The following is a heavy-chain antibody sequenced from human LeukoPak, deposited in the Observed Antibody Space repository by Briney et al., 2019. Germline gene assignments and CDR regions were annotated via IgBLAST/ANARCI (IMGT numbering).Heavy chain of an antibody. J-gene: IGHJ4*02. CDR3: ASGEYYYDTSGYFEGS. CDR2: MYSGGST. Sequence: GGSLRLSCAASGFTVSSNYMSWVRQAPGMGLEWVSVMYSGGSTYYADSVKGRFTISRDNSKNTLYLQMNSLRAEDTAVYYCASGEYYYDTSGYFEGSWGQGTLVTVSS. D-gene: IGHD3-22*01. CDR1: GFTVSSNY. V-gene: IGHV3-53*01.